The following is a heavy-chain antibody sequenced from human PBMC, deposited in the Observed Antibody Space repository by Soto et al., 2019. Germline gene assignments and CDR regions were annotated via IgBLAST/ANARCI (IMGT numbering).Heavy chain of an antibody. Sequence: QVQLVQSGAEVKKPGSSVKVSCKASGGTFSSYAISWVRQAPGQGLEWMGGIIPIFGTANYAQKFQGRVTITADESTSTAYMELSSRRSDHTAVYYCARDSRKHHGYSYYGMDVWGQGTTVTVSS. V-gene: IGHV1-69*12. CDR2: IIPIFGTA. CDR3: ARDSRKHHGYSYYGMDV. CDR1: GGTFSSYA. J-gene: IGHJ6*02.